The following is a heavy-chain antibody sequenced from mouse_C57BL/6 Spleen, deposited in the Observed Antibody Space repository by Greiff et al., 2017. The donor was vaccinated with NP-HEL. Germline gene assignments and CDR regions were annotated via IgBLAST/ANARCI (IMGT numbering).Heavy chain of an antibody. V-gene: IGHV1-66*01. CDR2: IYPGSGNT. J-gene: IGHJ3*01. D-gene: IGHD2-4*01. Sequence: VQLVESGPELVKPGASVKISCKASGYSFTSYYIHWVKQRPGQGLEWIGWIYPGSGNTKYNEKFKGKATLTADTSSSTAYMQLSSLTSEDSAVYYCARGDYYDYGFAYWGQGTLVTVSA. CDR3: ARGDYYDYGFAY. CDR1: GYSFTSYY.